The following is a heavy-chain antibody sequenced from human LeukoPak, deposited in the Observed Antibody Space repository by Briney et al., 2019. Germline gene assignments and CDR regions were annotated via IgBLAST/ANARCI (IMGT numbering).Heavy chain of an antibody. D-gene: IGHD4-17*01. V-gene: IGHV4-39*01. CDR2: IYYSGST. CDR1: GGSISSYY. J-gene: IGHJ4*02. Sequence: SETLSLTCTVSGGSISSYYWSWIRQPPGKGLEWIGSIYYSGSTYYNPSLKSRVTISVDTSKNQFSLKLSSVTAADTAVYYCARHYLTVTTHSFDYWGQGALVTVSS. CDR3: ARHYLTVTTHSFDY.